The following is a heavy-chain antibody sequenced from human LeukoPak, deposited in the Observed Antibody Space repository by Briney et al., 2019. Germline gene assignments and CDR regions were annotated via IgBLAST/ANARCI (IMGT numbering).Heavy chain of an antibody. CDR2: INPNGGST. CDR3: AGGIGNGYRLFDY. J-gene: IGHJ4*02. V-gene: IGHV1-46*01. Sequence: ASVKVSCKASGYTFTSYFMHWVRQAPGQGLEWMGIINPNGGSTRYAQKFQGRVTMTRDTSTSTVFIEMSSLRSEDTAVYYCAGGIGNGYRLFDYWGQGTLVTVSS. D-gene: IGHD5-24*01. CDR1: GYTFTSYF.